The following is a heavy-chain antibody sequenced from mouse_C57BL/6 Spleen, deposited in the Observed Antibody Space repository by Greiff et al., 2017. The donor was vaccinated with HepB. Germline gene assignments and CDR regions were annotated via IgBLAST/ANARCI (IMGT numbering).Heavy chain of an antibody. D-gene: IGHD2-3*01. CDR1: GYSITSGYY. CDR3: ARLDGYGYYFDY. V-gene: IGHV3-6*01. CDR2: ISYDGSN. J-gene: IGHJ2*01. Sequence: EVKLMESGPGLVKPSQSLSLTCSVTGYSITSGYYWNWIRQFPGNKLEWMGYISYDGSNNYNPSLKNRISITRDTSKNQFFLKLNSVTTEDTATYYCARLDGYGYYFDYWGQGTTLTVSS.